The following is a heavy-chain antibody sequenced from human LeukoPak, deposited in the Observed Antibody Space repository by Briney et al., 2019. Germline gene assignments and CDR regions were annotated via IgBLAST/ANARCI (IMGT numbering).Heavy chain of an antibody. J-gene: IGHJ3*02. CDR1: GFTFSSYW. D-gene: IGHD6-19*01. CDR3: TRGYSGGWVYAFDI. Sequence: GGSLRLSCAASGFTFSSYWMHWVRQAPGKGLEWVGRSRNKANSYTPDYAAFVKGRFSISRDDSKNSLYLQMNSLKTEDTAVYFCTRGYSGGWVYAFDIWGQGTMVTVSS. CDR2: SRNKANSYTP. V-gene: IGHV3-72*01.